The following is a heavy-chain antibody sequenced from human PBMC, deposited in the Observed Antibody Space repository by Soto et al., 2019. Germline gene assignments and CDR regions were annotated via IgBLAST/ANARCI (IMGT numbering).Heavy chain of an antibody. CDR2: IDPTDSYT. V-gene: IGHV5-10-1*01. J-gene: IGHJ4*02. CDR3: ARGAATGFDY. D-gene: IGHD6-13*01. CDR1: GYSFTTYW. Sequence: GESLKISCQGSGYSFTTYWISWVRQMPGKGLECMGRIDPTDSYTDYSPSFEGHVTMSVDRSINTAYLEWSRLKAPDTAVYYWARGAATGFDYWGQGTLVTVSS.